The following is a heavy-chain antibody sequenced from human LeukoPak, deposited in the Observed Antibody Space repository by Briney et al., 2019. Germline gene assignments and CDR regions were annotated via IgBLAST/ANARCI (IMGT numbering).Heavy chain of an antibody. Sequence: VASVKVSCKASGYTFTGYYIHWVRQAPGQGLEWMGWINPYSGDTNYAPKSQGRVTMTRDTAISTTYMELSRLRSDDTAVYYCARGYDSSGYYPGWGQGTLVTVSS. V-gene: IGHV1-2*02. J-gene: IGHJ4*02. CDR3: ARGYDSSGYYPG. CDR1: GYTFTGYY. CDR2: INPYSGDT. D-gene: IGHD3-22*01.